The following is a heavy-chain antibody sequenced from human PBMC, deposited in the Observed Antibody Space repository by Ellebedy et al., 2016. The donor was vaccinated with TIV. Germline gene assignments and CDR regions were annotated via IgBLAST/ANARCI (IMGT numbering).Heavy chain of an antibody. V-gene: IGHV3-48*04. CDR3: ARDRYLAGLPGAGFES. Sequence: GGSLRLSXTASGFSFRSFSFNWVRQAPGKGLEWISYISASRKIISYGDSVRGRFTISRDNDKNSLYLEMNNLRAEDTAVYYCARDRYLAGLPGAGFESWGQGTLVTVSS. CDR1: GFSFRSFS. J-gene: IGHJ4*02. CDR2: ISASRKII. D-gene: IGHD7-27*01.